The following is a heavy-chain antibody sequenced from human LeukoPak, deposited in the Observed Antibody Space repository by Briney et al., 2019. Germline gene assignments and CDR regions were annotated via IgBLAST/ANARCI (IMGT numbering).Heavy chain of an antibody. CDR1: GFTFSRYA. D-gene: IGHD6-6*01. Sequence: GGSLRLSCGASGFTFSRYAMSWVRQAPGKGLQWVSEIGGSGGAIYYAAAVKGRFTISRHNSKNPLFLEMNSLRAEDTAVYYCAKVWAARLSYDYWGQGTLVTVSS. J-gene: IGHJ4*02. CDR2: IGGSGGAI. V-gene: IGHV3-23*01. CDR3: AKVWAARLSYDY.